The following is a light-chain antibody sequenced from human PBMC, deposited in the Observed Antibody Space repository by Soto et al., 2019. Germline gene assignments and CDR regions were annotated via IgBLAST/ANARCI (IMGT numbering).Light chain of an antibody. CDR2: DAS. CDR1: QSVSRN. CDR3: QQYNNWLWT. Sequence: DIVMTQSPATLSVSPGERATLSCRASQSVSRNVAWYQQKPGQAPRLLIHDASTRATGISVRFSGSGSGTEFTLTISSLQSEDVAVYYCQQYNNWLWTFGQGTKVEIK. J-gene: IGKJ1*01. V-gene: IGKV3-15*01.